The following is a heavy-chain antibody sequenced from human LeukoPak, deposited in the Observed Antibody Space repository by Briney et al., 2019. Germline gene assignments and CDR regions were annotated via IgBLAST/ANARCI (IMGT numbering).Heavy chain of an antibody. CDR2: ISWDGGST. V-gene: IGHV3-43D*03. Sequence: GGSLRLSCAASGFTFDDYAMHWVRQAPGKGLEWVSLISWDGGSTYYADSVKGRFTISRDNSKSSLYLQMNSLRAEDTALYYCAKDPGTGEDYYYYMDVWGKGTTVTVSS. CDR3: AKDPGTGEDYYYYMDV. D-gene: IGHD4-17*01. CDR1: GFTFDDYA. J-gene: IGHJ6*03.